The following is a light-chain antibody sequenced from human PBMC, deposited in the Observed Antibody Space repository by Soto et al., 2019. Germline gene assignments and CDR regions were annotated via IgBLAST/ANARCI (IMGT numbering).Light chain of an antibody. CDR3: QQYCSSPRT. V-gene: IGKV3-20*01. CDR2: GAS. CDR1: QSVSSSN. Sequence: EIVLTQSPGTLSLSPGERATLSCRASQSVSSSNLAWYQQKPGQAARLLIYGASSSATGIPDRFSGSGSGTDFTLTISRLEPEDFAVYYCQQYCSSPRTFGQGTKVEIK. J-gene: IGKJ1*01.